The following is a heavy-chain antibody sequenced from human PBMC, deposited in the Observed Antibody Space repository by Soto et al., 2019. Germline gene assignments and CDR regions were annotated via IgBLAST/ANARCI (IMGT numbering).Heavy chain of an antibody. Sequence: QVQLVQSGAEVKKPGASVKVSCQASGYSFSNNGISWVRQAPGQGFEWMGWINGDNGNTTYAQKFQGRVTMTTDTSTSTAYMELRSLRSYDTAVYYCARDLGYSDYGTDFWGQGTLVTVSS. CDR1: GYSFSNNG. D-gene: IGHD4-17*01. CDR2: INGDNGNT. J-gene: IGHJ4*02. CDR3: ARDLGYSDYGTDF. V-gene: IGHV1-18*04.